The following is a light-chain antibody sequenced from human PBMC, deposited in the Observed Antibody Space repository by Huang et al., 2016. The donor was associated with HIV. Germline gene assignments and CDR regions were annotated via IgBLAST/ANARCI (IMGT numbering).Light chain of an antibody. CDR2: KAS. CDR1: QTSSTW. J-gene: IGKJ2*01. CDR3: QQYNTYSYT. V-gene: IGKV1-5*03. Sequence: DIQMTQSPSTLSASVGDRVTITCRASQTSSTWLAWYQQKPGRAPKLLIHKASTLESGVPSRFSGSGSGTEFTLTISRLQPDDYATYYCQQYNTYSYTFGQGTKLEIK.